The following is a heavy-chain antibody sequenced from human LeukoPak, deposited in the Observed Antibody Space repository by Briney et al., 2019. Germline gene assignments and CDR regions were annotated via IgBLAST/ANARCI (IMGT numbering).Heavy chain of an antibody. J-gene: IGHJ4*02. V-gene: IGHV4-39*01. CDR3: ARLLGSGSYYASYFDC. CDR2: IYYSGST. CDR1: GGSISSSSYY. D-gene: IGHD3-10*01. Sequence: PSETLSLTCTVSGGSISSSSYYWGWIRQPPGKGLEWIGSIYYSGSTYYNPSLKSRVTISVDTSKNQFSLKLSSVTAADTAVYYCARLLGSGSYYASYFDCWGQGTLVTVSS.